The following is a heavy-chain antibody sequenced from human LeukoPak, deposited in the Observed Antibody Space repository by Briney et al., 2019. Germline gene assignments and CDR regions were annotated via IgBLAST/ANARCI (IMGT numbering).Heavy chain of an antibody. CDR1: GFTFGDYA. Sequence: GRSLRLSCAASGFTFGDYAMHWVRQAPGKGLEWVSGISWNSGSIGYADSVKGRFTISRDNAKNSLYLQMNSLRAEDTALYYCAKDINYYDSSGWIDYWGQGTLVTVSS. V-gene: IGHV3-9*01. CDR3: AKDINYYDSSGWIDY. D-gene: IGHD3-22*01. J-gene: IGHJ4*02. CDR2: ISWNSGSI.